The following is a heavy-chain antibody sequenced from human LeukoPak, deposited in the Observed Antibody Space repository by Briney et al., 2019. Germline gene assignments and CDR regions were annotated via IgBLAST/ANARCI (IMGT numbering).Heavy chain of an antibody. J-gene: IGHJ6*02. D-gene: IGHD2-21*02. CDR1: GYTFTGYY. Sequence: ASVEVSCKASGYTFTGYYMHWVRQAPGQGLEWMGWINPNSGGTNYAQKFQGWVTMTRDTSISTAYMELSRLRSDDTAVYYCARGRCGGDCSYYYYGMDVWGQGTTVTVSS. CDR3: ARGRCGGDCSYYYYGMDV. CDR2: INPNSGGT. V-gene: IGHV1-2*04.